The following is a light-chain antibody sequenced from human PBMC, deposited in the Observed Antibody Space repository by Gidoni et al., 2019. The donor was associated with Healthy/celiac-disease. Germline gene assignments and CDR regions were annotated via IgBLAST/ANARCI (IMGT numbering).Light chain of an antibody. V-gene: IGKV3-15*01. CDR3: QQYNNWPPR. J-gene: IGKJ2*03. Sequence: EIVMTQSPATLSVSPGERATLSGRASQSVSSNLAWYQQKPGQAPRLLIYGASTRATGIPARFSSSGSGTEFTLTISSLQSEDFAVYYCQQYNNWPPRFGQGTKLEIK. CDR2: GAS. CDR1: QSVSSN.